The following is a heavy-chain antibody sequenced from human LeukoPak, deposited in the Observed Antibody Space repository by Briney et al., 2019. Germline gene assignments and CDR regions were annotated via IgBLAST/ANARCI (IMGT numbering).Heavy chain of an antibody. V-gene: IGHV3-9*03. D-gene: IGHD4-17*01. J-gene: IGHJ3*02. CDR2: ISWNSGSI. Sequence: GRSLRLSCAASGFTFDDYAMHWVRQAPGKGLEWVSGISWNSGSIGYADSVKGRFTISRDNAKNSLYLQMNSLRAEDMALYYCAKGDYGDYTWGAFDIWGQGTMVTVSS. CDR3: AKGDYGDYTWGAFDI. CDR1: GFTFDDYA.